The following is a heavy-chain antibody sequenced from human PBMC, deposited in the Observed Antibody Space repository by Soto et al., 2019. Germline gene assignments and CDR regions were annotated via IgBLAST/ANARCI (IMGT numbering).Heavy chain of an antibody. CDR3: ASLELDY. V-gene: IGHV3-30-3*01. D-gene: IGHD3-10*01. CDR2: ISYDGSNK. CDR1: GFTFSSYA. J-gene: IGHJ4*02. Sequence: QVQLVESGGGVVQPGRSLRLSCAASGFTFSSYAMHWVRQAPGKGLEWVAVISYDGSNKYYADSVKGRFTISRDNSKNTLYLQMNSLRAEATAVYYCASLELDYWGQGTLVTVSS.